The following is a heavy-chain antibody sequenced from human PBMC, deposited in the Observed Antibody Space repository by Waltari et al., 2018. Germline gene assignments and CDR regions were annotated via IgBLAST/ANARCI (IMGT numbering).Heavy chain of an antibody. Sequence: EVQLVESGGGLVKPGGSLRLSCAASGFTFSSYSMNWVRQAPGKGLEWVSSISSSSSYIYYADSVKGRFTISRDNAKNSLYLQMNSLRAEDTAVYYCARDRLAYGDYGLDYWGQGTLVTVSS. V-gene: IGHV3-21*01. CDR2: ISSSSSYI. D-gene: IGHD4-17*01. CDR1: GFTFSSYS. J-gene: IGHJ4*02. CDR3: ARDRLAYGDYGLDY.